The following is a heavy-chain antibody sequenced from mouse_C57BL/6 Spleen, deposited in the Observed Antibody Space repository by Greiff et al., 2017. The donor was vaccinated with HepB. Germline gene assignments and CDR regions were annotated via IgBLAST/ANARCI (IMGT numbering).Heavy chain of an antibody. Sequence: QVQLQQSGPELVKPGASVKISCKASGYAFSSSWMNWVKQRPGKGLEWIGRIYPGDGDTNYNGKFKGKATLTADKSSSTAYMQLSSLTSEDSAVDVCARSKATGYFDDWGQDTTLTLSS. CDR2: IYPGDGDT. D-gene: IGHD4-1*01. CDR1: GYAFSSSW. CDR3: ARSKATGYFDD. V-gene: IGHV1-82*01. J-gene: IGHJ2*01.